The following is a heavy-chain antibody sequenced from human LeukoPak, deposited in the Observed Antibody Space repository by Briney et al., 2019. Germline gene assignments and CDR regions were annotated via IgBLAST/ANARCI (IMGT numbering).Heavy chain of an antibody. CDR1: SYSFSTPDY. CDR3: AGLYGSGSYYGY. D-gene: IGHD3-10*01. J-gene: IGHJ4*02. CDR2: IYYSGST. Sequence: SETLSLTCTVSSYSFSTPDYWGWIRQPPGKGLEWIGNIYYSGSTYYKPSLKSRVTISVDTSKNQFSLKLSSVTAADTAVYYCAGLYGSGSYYGYWGQGTLVTVSS. V-gene: IGHV4-38-2*02.